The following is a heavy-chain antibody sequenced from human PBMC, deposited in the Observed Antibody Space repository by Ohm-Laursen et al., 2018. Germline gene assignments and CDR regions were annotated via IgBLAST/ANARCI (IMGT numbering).Heavy chain of an antibody. Sequence: ASVKVSCKASGYTFTSYYMHWVRQAPGQGLEWMGIINPSGGSTSYAQKFQGRVTMTRNTSISTAYMELSSLRSEDTAVYYCARVTRGYSYGSDYWGQGTLVTVSS. CDR1: GYTFTSYY. J-gene: IGHJ4*02. D-gene: IGHD5-18*01. V-gene: IGHV1-46*01. CDR2: INPSGGST. CDR3: ARVTRGYSYGSDY.